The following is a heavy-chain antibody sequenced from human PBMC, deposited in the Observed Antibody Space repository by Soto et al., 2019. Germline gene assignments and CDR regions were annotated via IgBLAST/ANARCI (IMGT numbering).Heavy chain of an antibody. CDR2: INPNSGDT. Sequence: ASVKVSCKASGYTFTGYYVHWVRQAPGQGLEWMGWINPNSGDTYLAQRFQGRVTMSRDTSIGTAYMELRGLTSDDTAEYYCAKGGAIVAAGTRVYLYNAMDVWGQGTTVTVSS. J-gene: IGHJ6*02. CDR1: GYTFTGYY. D-gene: IGHD1-26*01. CDR3: AKGGAIVAAGTRVYLYNAMDV. V-gene: IGHV1-2*02.